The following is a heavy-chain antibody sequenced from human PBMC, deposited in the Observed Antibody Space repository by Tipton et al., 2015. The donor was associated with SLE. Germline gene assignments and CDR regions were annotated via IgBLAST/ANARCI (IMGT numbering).Heavy chain of an antibody. V-gene: IGHV3-30*14. Sequence: SLRLSCAASGFTFSNYAMHWVRQAPGKGLECVTFISYDGSNKYYGDSVKGRFTISRDNSKNTLYLQMNSLRAEDTAVYYCARVIAAPPYGMDVWGQGTTVTVSS. D-gene: IGHD6-6*01. CDR2: ISYDGSNK. J-gene: IGHJ6*02. CDR3: ARVIAAPPYGMDV. CDR1: GFTFSNYA.